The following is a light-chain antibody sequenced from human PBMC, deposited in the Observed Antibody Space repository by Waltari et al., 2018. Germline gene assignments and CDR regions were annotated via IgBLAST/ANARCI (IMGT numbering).Light chain of an antibody. CDR2: DDT. V-gene: IGLV3-21*03. Sequence: YELTQPPSVSVAPGKTAKISCGGHDIRDKTGHWYQQKPGQAPVLVIYDDTVRPSGIPKRISGSDTATLTIARVEAGDEAVYYCQVWDGDADHPVFGGGTKLTVL. CDR1: DIRDKT. J-gene: IGLJ2*01. CDR3: QVWDGDADHPV.